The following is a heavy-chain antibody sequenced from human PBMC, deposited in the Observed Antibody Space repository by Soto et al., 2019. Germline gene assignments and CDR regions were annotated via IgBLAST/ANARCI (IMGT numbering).Heavy chain of an antibody. J-gene: IGHJ6*02. Sequence: GGSLRLSCAASGFTFSSYAMSWVRQAPGKGLEWVSAISGSGGSTYYADSVKGRFTISRDNSKNTMFLEMNSLRAEDTAVYYCAKDRISSWYYYYGMAVWGQGTTVTVSS. D-gene: IGHD6-13*01. V-gene: IGHV3-23*01. CDR2: ISGSGGST. CDR3: AKDRISSWYYYYGMAV. CDR1: GFTFSSYA.